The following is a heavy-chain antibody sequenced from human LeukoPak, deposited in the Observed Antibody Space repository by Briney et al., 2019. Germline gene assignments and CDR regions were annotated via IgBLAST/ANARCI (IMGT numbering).Heavy chain of an antibody. Sequence: PGGSLRLSCAASGFTFSSYVMSWVRQAPGKGLEWVSAISGSGGSTYYADSVKGRFTISRDNSKNTLYLQMNSLRAEDTAVYYCAKDWRRGYGYGFDYWGQGTLVTVSS. CDR1: GFTFSSYV. J-gene: IGHJ4*02. CDR2: ISGSGGST. CDR3: AKDWRRGYGYGFDY. V-gene: IGHV3-23*01. D-gene: IGHD5-18*01.